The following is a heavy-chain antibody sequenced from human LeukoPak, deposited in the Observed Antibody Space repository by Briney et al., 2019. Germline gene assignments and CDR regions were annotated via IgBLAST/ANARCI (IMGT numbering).Heavy chain of an antibody. CDR1: GASNSSDF. CDR3: ARWGSEGARDFDY. V-gene: IGHV4-59*08. Sequence: SETLSLTCTVSGASNSSDFWSWIRQPPGKGLEWIGYIYYSGSTNYNPSLKSRVTISVDTSKNQFSLKLSSVTAADTAVYYCARWGSEGARDFDYWGQGTLVTVSS. J-gene: IGHJ4*02. CDR2: IYYSGST. D-gene: IGHD1-26*01.